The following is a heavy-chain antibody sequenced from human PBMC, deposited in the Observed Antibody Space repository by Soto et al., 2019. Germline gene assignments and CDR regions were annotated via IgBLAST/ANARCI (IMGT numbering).Heavy chain of an antibody. J-gene: IGHJ3*02. CDR1: GFTVSSNY. D-gene: IGHD1-20*01. V-gene: IGHV3-53*04. CDR3: ARDRITGTTGAFDI. Sequence: SLRLSCAASGFTVSSNYMSWVRQAPGKGLEWVSVIYSGGSTYYADSVKGRFTISRHNSKNTLYLQMNSLRAEDTAVYYCARDRITGTTGAFDIWGQGTMVTVSS. CDR2: IYSGGST.